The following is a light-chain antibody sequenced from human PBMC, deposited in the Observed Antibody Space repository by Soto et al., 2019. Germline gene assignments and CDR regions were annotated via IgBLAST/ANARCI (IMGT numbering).Light chain of an antibody. V-gene: IGLV1-47*02. Sequence: QSVLTQPPSASGTPGQGVTISCSGSSSNIGSNYVLWYKQLAGTAPKLLIYSTIHRPSGVPDRFSGSKSGTSASLAISGLRSEDEADYYCAAWDDSLGGPVFGGGTKLTVL. CDR3: AAWDDSLGGPV. CDR1: SSNIGSNY. CDR2: STI. J-gene: IGLJ3*02.